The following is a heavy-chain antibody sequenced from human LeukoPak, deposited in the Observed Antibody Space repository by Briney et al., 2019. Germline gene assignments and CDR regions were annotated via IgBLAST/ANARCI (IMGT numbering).Heavy chain of an antibody. CDR3: ARDLDFYATDY. D-gene: IGHD2/OR15-2a*01. J-gene: IGHJ4*02. CDR2: IGKDGSGN. V-gene: IGHV3-7*01. CDR1: GFPLSRYW. Sequence: PGGSLRLSCAASGFPLSRYWMSWVRRAPGKGLEWVANIGKDGSGNHYVDSVKGRFTISRDNAKNSLYLQMNSLRADDTAVYYCARDLDFYATDYWGQGTLVTVSS.